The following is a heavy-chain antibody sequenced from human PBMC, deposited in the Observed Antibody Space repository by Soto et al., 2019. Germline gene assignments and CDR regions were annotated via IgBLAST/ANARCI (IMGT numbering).Heavy chain of an antibody. J-gene: IGHJ6*02. V-gene: IGHV1-69*12. CDR2: SIPMVGTA. CDR1: GGTFSSYV. CDR3: TRLVVVSCSLYHYGMDV. Sequence: QIQLMQSGAEVKKPGSSVKVSCKASGGTFSSYVISWVRQAPGQGLEWMGGSIPMVGTANYAQKFQGRVRITADESTRTGYMELNSLRSEYTGVYYCTRLVVVSCSLYHYGMDVWGQGTVVTVSS. D-gene: IGHD2-15*01.